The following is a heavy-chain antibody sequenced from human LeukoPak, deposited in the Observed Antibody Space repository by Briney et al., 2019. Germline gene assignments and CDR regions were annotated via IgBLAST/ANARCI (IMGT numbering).Heavy chain of an antibody. CDR3: ARDLYGDYSPFFDY. V-gene: IGHV3-21*01. J-gene: IGHJ4*02. CDR1: GFTFSSYS. Sequence: KTGGSLRLSCAASGFTFSSYSMNWVRQAPGKGLEWVSSISSSSSYIYYADSVKGRFTISRDNAKNSLYLQMNSLRAEDTAVYYCARDLYGDYSPFFDYWGQGTLVTVSS. CDR2: ISSSSSYI. D-gene: IGHD4-17*01.